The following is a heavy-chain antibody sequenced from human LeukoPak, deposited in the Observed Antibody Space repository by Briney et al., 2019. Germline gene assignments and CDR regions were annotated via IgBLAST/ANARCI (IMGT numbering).Heavy chain of an antibody. D-gene: IGHD4-23*01. V-gene: IGHV1-46*01. CDR3: AREPPLTMVVTPEDAFDI. CDR1: GCTFTSYY. J-gene: IGHJ3*02. Sequence: ASVKVSCKASGCTFTSYYMHWVRLAPGQGLEWMGIINPSGGSTSYAQKFQGRVTMTRDTSTSTVYMELSSLRSEDMAVYYCAREPPLTMVVTPEDAFDIWGQGTMVTVSS. CDR2: INPSGGST.